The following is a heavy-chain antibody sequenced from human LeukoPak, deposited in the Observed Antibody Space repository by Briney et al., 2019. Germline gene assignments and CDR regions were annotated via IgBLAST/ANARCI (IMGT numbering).Heavy chain of an antibody. V-gene: IGHV4-61*03. J-gene: IGHJ4*02. CDR3: AGAPPSMIRGVISANCVDS. Sequence: SETLSLTCTVSGASVRSGSYLWTWIRQPPGQGLEWIGDIYYSGNTNYNPSLKSRVTISRDTSQNHFSLNLNSVTTADTAVYYCAGAPPSMIRGVISANCVDSWGRGTLVTVSS. CDR2: IYYSGNT. CDR1: GASVRSGSYL. D-gene: IGHD3-10*01.